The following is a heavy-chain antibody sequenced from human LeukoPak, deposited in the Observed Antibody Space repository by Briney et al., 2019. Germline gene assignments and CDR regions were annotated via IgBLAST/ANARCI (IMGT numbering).Heavy chain of an antibody. V-gene: IGHV4-59*12. J-gene: IGHJ3*02. CDR1: GGSISSYY. CDR2: IYYSGST. CDR3: ARDVLVTSSPDAFDI. Sequence: SETLSPTCTVSGGSISSYYWSWIRQPPGKGLEWIGYIYYSGSTKYNPSLKSRVTISVDTSKNQFSLKLTSVTAADTATYFCARDVLVTSSPDAFDIWGQGTMVTVSS. D-gene: IGHD2-21*02.